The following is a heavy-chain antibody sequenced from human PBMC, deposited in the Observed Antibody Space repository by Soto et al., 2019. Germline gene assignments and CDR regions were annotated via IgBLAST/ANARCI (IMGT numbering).Heavy chain of an antibody. CDR2: IYSGGST. Sequence: LRLSCAASGFTVSSNYMSWVRQAPGKGLEWVSVIYSGGSTYYADSVKGRFTISRDNSKNTLYLQMNSLRAEDTAVYYCAGSSGPTYYYYGMDVWGQGTTVTVSS. CDR1: GFTVSSNY. D-gene: IGHD3-22*01. CDR3: AGSSGPTYYYYGMDV. J-gene: IGHJ6*02. V-gene: IGHV3-53*01.